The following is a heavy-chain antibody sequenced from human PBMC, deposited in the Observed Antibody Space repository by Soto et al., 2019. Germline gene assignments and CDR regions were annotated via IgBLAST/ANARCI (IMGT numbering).Heavy chain of an antibody. CDR3: ARFSTTGELITFDY. J-gene: IGHJ4*02. CDR1: GFTFSSYS. D-gene: IGHD3-16*01. CDR2: ISSSSSTI. V-gene: IGHV3-48*01. Sequence: EVQLVESGGGLVQPGGSLRLSCAASGFTFSSYSMNWVRQAPGKGLEWVSYISSSSSTIYYADSVKGRFTISRDNAKNSLYLQMSSLRAEDTAVYYCARFSTTGELITFDYWGQGTLVTVSS.